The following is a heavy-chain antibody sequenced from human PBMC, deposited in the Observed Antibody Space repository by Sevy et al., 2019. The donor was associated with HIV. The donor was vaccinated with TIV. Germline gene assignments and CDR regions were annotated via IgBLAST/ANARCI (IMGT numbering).Heavy chain of an antibody. Sequence: GGSLRLSCSASGFTFSSYAMHWVRQAPGKGLEYVSAISSNGGSTYYADTVKGRFTISRDNSKNTLYLQMGSLRAEDTAVYYCVNRLAAAGQFDYWGQGTLVTVSS. D-gene: IGHD6-13*01. CDR1: GFTFSSYA. CDR3: VNRLAAAGQFDY. J-gene: IGHJ4*02. CDR2: ISSNGGST. V-gene: IGHV3-64D*06.